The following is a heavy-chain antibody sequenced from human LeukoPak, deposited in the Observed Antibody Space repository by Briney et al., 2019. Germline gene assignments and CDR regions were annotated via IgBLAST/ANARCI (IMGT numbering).Heavy chain of an antibody. J-gene: IGHJ4*02. CDR2: IYAGDSDT. Sequence: GESLKISCKGSGYSFTSHWIDWVRQKPGKGLEWMGIIYAGDSDTRYSPSFQGQVTISVDKSISTAYLQWSSLKASDTAIYYCAGRIIEANSPPDYWGQGTLVTVSS. V-gene: IGHV5-51*01. D-gene: IGHD2/OR15-2a*01. CDR1: GYSFTSHW. CDR3: AGRIIEANSPPDY.